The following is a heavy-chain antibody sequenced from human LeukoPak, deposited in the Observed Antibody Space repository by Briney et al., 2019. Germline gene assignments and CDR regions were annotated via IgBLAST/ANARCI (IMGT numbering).Heavy chain of an antibody. Sequence: ASVKVSCKTSGYTFTSNGINWVRQAPGQGLEWMGWINTYNANAKYAKSLQGRLTMTTDTSTSTAYMELRSLRSDDTAVYYCARGVRYNWNAGGYWGQGTLVTVSS. D-gene: IGHD1-20*01. J-gene: IGHJ4*02. V-gene: IGHV1-18*01. CDR2: INTYNANA. CDR3: ARGVRYNWNAGGY. CDR1: GYTFTSNG.